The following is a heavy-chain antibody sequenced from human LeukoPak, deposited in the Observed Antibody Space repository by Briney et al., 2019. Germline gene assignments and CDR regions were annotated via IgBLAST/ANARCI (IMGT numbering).Heavy chain of an antibody. Sequence: GGSLRLSCAASGFTFSSYGMHRVRQAPGKGLEWVAFIRYDGSNKYYADSVKGRFTISRDNSKNTLYLQMNSLRAEDTAVYYCAKDRGSGSYCLGYWGQGTLVTVSS. D-gene: IGHD1-26*01. V-gene: IGHV3-30*02. CDR3: AKDRGSGSYCLGY. CDR2: IRYDGSNK. J-gene: IGHJ4*02. CDR1: GFTFSSYG.